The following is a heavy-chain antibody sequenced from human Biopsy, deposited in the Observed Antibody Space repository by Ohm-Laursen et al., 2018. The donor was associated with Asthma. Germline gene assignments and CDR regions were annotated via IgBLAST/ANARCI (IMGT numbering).Heavy chain of an antibody. CDR2: IDPNSGGT. CDR3: ARIKIRIGAGTDRYLDL. CDR1: GYPFTDYY. Sequence: GASVKVSCNASGYPFTDYYVHWVRQAPGQGLEWVGRIDPNSGGTNYAQKFLGRVTMTRDTSVNTAFMVLSRLRSDDTAVYYCARIKIRIGAGTDRYLDLWGRGTLVTVSS. D-gene: IGHD3-16*01. V-gene: IGHV1-2*06. J-gene: IGHJ2*01.